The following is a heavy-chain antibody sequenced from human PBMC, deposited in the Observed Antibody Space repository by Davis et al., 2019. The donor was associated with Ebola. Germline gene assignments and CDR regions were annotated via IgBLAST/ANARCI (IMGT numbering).Heavy chain of an antibody. V-gene: IGHV5-51*01. CDR3: ARGFIFNGDRGYTWYFDL. D-gene: IGHD2-2*02. J-gene: IGHJ2*01. Sequence: GGSLRLSCKVSVHSFRSTWIAWVRQMPGKGLEWMGIIYPGDSDTRYSPSFQGHISISADSSINTAYLQWSRLTASDSAMYYCARGFIFNGDRGYTWYFDLWGRGTLVTVSS. CDR2: IYPGDSDT. CDR1: VHSFRSTW.